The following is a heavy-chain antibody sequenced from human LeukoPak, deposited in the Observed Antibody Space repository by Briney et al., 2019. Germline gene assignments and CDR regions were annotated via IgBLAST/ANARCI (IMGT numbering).Heavy chain of an antibody. D-gene: IGHD3-9*01. J-gene: IGHJ6*02. CDR3: ARDAYEYDILTGYYYYGMDV. Sequence: GGSLRLSCAASGFTVSSNYVSWVRQAPGKGLEWVSVIYSGGSTYYADSVKGRFTISRDNSKNTLYLQMNSLRAEDTAVYYCARDAYEYDILTGYYYYGMDVWGQGTTVTVSS. CDR2: IYSGGST. V-gene: IGHV3-53*01. CDR1: GFTVSSNY.